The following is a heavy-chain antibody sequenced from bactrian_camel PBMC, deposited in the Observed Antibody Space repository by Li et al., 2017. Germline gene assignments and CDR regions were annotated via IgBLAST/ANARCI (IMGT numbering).Heavy chain of an antibody. CDR1: GYTYSGSG. V-gene: IGHV3S53*01. J-gene: IGHJ4*01. Sequence: VQLVESGGGSVQAGGSLRLSCSLTGYTYSGSGYCMGWFRQAPGKSREAVADIAVDGTARYADSVKGRFTLSVDATKNTVFLQMNQLTPEDTATYFCAAQARRGAYCASLRPDTYDYWGRGTQVTVS. CDR3: AAQARRGAYCASLRPDTYDY. CDR2: IAVDGTA. D-gene: IGHD1*01.